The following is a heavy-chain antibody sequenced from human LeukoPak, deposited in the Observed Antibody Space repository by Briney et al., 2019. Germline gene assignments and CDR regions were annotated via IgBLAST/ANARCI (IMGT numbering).Heavy chain of an antibody. CDR2: IDPSDSYT. V-gene: IGHV5-10-1*01. Sequence: PGESLRISCKGSGYSFTSYWISWARQMPGKGLEWMGRIDPSDSYTNYSPSFQGHVTISADKSISTAYLQWSSLKASDTAMYYCARHYAYYYGSGSYIDYWGQGTLVTVSS. CDR3: ARHYAYYYGSGSYIDY. CDR1: GYSFTSYW. D-gene: IGHD3-10*01. J-gene: IGHJ4*02.